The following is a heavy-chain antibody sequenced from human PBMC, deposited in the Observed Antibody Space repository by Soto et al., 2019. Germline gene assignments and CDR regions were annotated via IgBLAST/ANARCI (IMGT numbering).Heavy chain of an antibody. CDR3: TKDSASYSSSSGSYWYFDL. V-gene: IGHV3-48*02. Sequence: EGQLVESWGGLVQPGGSLRLSCAASGFNFSSYSMNWVRQAPGKGLEWLSYTSSGSATIYYADSVKGRFTISRDNAKKSLYLQMNSLRDEYSAVYYCTKDSASYSSSSGSYWYFDLWGRGTLVIVSS. CDR1: GFNFSSYS. CDR2: TSSGSATI. D-gene: IGHD6-6*01. J-gene: IGHJ2*01.